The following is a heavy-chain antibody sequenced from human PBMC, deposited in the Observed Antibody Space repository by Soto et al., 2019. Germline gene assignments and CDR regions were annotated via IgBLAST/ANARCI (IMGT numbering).Heavy chain of an antibody. Sequence: GGSLRLSCAASGFTFSSYAMHWVRQAPGKGLEWVAVISYDGSNKYYADSVKGRFTISRDNSKNTLYLQMNSLRAEDTAVYYCASGSGSYYKMYYFDYWGQGTLVTVSS. V-gene: IGHV3-30-3*01. CDR1: GFTFSSYA. CDR2: ISYDGSNK. D-gene: IGHD3-10*01. CDR3: ASGSGSYYKMYYFDY. J-gene: IGHJ4*02.